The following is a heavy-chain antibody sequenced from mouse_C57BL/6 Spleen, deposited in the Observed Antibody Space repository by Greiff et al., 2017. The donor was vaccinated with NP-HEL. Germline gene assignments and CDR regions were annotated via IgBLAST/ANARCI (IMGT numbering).Heavy chain of an antibody. J-gene: IGHJ2*01. D-gene: IGHD1-1*01. V-gene: IGHV5-9*01. CDR2: ISGGGGNT. CDR1: GFTFSSYT. CDR3: ARQKDYGSSFDY. Sequence: EVHLVESGGGLVKPGGSLKLSCAASGFTFSSYTMSWVRQTPEKRLEWVATISGGGGNTYYPDSVKGRFTISRDNAKNTLYLQMSSLRSEDTALYYCARQKDYGSSFDYWGQGTTLTVSS.